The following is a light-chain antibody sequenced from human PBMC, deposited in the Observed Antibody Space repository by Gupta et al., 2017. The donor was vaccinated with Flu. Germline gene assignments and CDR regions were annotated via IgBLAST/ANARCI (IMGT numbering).Light chain of an antibody. CDR1: SSNIGSNY. CDR2: SND. V-gene: IGLV1-47*01. J-gene: IGLJ2*01. CDR3: SAWYDSRSGQV. Sequence: QSALPPPPSASGAPGQRVTISCSGSSSNIGSNYVYWYQQHPGAAPTHLIYSNDRRPSWVPYRFSGSKSGTSAALAISGLRAEDEADYYCSAWYDSRSGQVFGGGTKLTV.